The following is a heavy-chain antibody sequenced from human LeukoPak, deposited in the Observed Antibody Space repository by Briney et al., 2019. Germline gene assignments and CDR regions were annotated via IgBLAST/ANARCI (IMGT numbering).Heavy chain of an antibody. CDR1: GGSISSSSYY. CDR3: ARRGREFSPHAFDI. D-gene: IGHD3-10*01. V-gene: IGHV4-39*01. J-gene: IGHJ3*02. CDR2: IYYSGST. Sequence: PSETLSLTCTVSGGSISSSSYYWGWIRQPPGKGLEWIGSIYYSGSTYYNPSLKSRVTISVDTSKNQFSLKLSSVTAAGTAVYYCARRGREFSPHAFDIWGQGTMVTVSS.